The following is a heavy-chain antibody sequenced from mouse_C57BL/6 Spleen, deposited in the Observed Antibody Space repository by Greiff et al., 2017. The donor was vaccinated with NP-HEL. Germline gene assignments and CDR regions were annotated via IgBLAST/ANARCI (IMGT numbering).Heavy chain of an antibody. J-gene: IGHJ4*01. V-gene: IGHV5-6*02. CDR3: ARHIWYYGTPDAMDY. CDR1: GFTFSSYG. CDR2: ISSGGSYT. Sequence: DVKLVESGGDLVKPGGSLKLSCAASGFTFSSYGMSWVRQTPDKRLEWVATISSGGSYTYYPDSVKGRFTISRDNAKNTLYLQMSSLKSEDTAMYYCARHIWYYGTPDAMDYWGQGTSVTVSS. D-gene: IGHD1-1*01.